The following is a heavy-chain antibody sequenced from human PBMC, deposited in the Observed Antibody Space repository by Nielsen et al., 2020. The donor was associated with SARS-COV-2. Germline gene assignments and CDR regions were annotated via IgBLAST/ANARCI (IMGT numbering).Heavy chain of an antibody. CDR3: ARDGGGSYYDDHYFDY. V-gene: IGHV3-48*02. D-gene: IGHD1-26*01. CDR1: GFTFSSYS. CDR2: ISSSSSTI. Sequence: GESLKISCAASGFTFSSYSMNWVRQAPGKGLEWVSYISSSSSTIYYADSVKGRFTISRDNAKNSLYLQMNSLRDEDTAVYYCARDGGGSYYDDHYFDYWGQGTLVTVSS. J-gene: IGHJ4*02.